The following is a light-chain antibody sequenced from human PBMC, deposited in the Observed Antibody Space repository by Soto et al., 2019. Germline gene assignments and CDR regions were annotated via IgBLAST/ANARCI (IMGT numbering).Light chain of an antibody. CDR2: GAS. J-gene: IGKJ1*01. CDR1: QSVSSSY. V-gene: IGKV3-20*01. Sequence: ECVVTQSPPTLSLTPGERATLSCRASQSVSSSYLAWYQQKPGQAPRLLIYGASSRATGIPDRFSGSGSGTDFTLTISRLEPEDFAVYYCQQYGSSQTFGQGTKVDIK. CDR3: QQYGSSQT.